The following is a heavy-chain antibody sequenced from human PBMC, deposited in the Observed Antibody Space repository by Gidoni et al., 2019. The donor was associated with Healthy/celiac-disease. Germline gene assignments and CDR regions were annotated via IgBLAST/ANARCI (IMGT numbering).Heavy chain of an antibody. J-gene: IGHJ4*02. CDR2: IIPIFGTA. CDR3: ARCPVPAAPFDY. V-gene: IGHV1-69*01. CDR1: RGTFSSYA. D-gene: IGHD2-2*01. Sequence: QVQLVQSGAEVQKPGSSVKVSCQASRGTFSSYAISWVRQAPGQGLEWMGGIIPIFGTANYAQKFQGRVTITADESTSTAYMELSSLRSEDTAVYYCARCPVPAAPFDYWGQGTLVTVSS.